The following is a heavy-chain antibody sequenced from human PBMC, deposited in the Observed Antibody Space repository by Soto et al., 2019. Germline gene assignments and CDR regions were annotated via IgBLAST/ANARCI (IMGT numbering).Heavy chain of an antibody. CDR2: TYWDDDK. Sequence: QITLKESGPTLVKPTQTLTLTCTFSGFSLSTSGVGVGWIRQPPGKALEWLALTYWDDDKRYSPSLKSRLTXTXXTPKNQVVLTMTYTDPVDTATSYCAHRQRTVYFDYWGQGTLVTVSS. D-gene: IGHD4-17*01. CDR1: GFSLSTSGVG. J-gene: IGHJ4*02. CDR3: AHRQRTVYFDY. V-gene: IGHV2-5*02.